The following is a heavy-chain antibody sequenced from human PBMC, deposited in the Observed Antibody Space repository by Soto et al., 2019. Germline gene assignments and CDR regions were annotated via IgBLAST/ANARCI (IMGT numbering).Heavy chain of an antibody. V-gene: IGHV4-34*01. CDR2: INHSGST. CDR3: ARYCSGGSCYSGFARFDA. J-gene: IGHJ5*02. D-gene: IGHD2-15*01. Sequence: PSDTLSLTFAVYGGSFSGYYCSGIRPPPLKGLEWIGEINHSGSTNYNPSLKSRVTISVDTSKNQFSLKLSSVTAADTAVYYCARYCSGGSCYSGFARFDAWGQGTLVTVSS. CDR1: GGSFSGYY.